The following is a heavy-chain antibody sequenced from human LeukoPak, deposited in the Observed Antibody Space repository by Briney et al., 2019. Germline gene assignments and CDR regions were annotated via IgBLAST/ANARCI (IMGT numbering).Heavy chain of an antibody. V-gene: IGHV4-4*09. CDR3: ARTFSSSSVADY. D-gene: IGHD6-6*01. CDR2: IYPSGST. CDR1: GGSISSYY. Sequence: SETLSLTCTVSGGSISSYYWSWIRQPPGKGLEWTGYIYPSGSTNYNPSLKSRVTISVDTSKNQSSLKLSTVTAADTAVYYCARTFSSSSVADYWGQGTLVTVSS. J-gene: IGHJ4*02.